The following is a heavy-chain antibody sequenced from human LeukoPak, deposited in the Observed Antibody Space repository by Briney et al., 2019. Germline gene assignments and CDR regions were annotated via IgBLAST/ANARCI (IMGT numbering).Heavy chain of an antibody. D-gene: IGHD3-9*01. V-gene: IGHV3-7*01. CDR3: ACGILTGYLSEY. CDR2: IKQDGSEK. J-gene: IGHJ4*02. CDR1: GFMFSSYW. Sequence: PGGSLRLSCAASGFMFSSYWMSWVRQAPGKGLEWVANIKQDGSEKYYVDSVKGRFTVSRDNARNSLYLQMNSLRAEDTAVYYCACGILTGYLSEYWGQGTLVTVSS.